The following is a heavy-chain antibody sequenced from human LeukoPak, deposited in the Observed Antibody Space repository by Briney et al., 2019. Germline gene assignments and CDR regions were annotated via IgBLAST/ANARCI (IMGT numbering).Heavy chain of an antibody. Sequence: ASVKVSCKASGYTLTIFDINWVRQAPGQGLEWMGWINPNSGGTNYAQKFQGRVTMTRDTSISTAYMELSRLRSDDTAVYYCATRSLGIAAADAFDIWGQGTMVTVSS. J-gene: IGHJ3*02. CDR3: ATRSLGIAAADAFDI. CDR1: GYTLTIFD. CDR2: INPNSGGT. V-gene: IGHV1-2*02. D-gene: IGHD6-13*01.